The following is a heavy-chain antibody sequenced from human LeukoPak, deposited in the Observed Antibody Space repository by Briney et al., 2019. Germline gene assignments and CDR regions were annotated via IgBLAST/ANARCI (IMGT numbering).Heavy chain of an antibody. CDR3: VKDRFGSFDP. CDR2: ISPSASHR. J-gene: IGHJ5*02. V-gene: IGHV3-23*01. Sequence: GGSLRLSCAASGFPFSDYAMTWVRQAPGKGLEWVAAISPSASHRYYADFVGGRFTISRDNSKNTLDLQMSSLRAEDTAVYYCVKDRFGSFDPWGQGTLVTVSS. CDR1: GFPFSDYA. D-gene: IGHD5-18*01.